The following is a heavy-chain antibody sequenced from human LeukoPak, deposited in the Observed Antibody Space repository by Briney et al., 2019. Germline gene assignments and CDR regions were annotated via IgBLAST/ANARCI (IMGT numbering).Heavy chain of an antibody. Sequence: PGGSLRLSCTASGFTFGDYAMSWVRQAPGKGLEWVGFIRSKAYGGTTEYAASVKGRFTISRDDSKSIAYLQMNSLKTEDTAVYYCTRHFLTAMAKAFDYWGQGTLVTVSS. D-gene: IGHD5-18*01. CDR3: TRHFLTAMAKAFDY. CDR2: IRSKAYGGTT. J-gene: IGHJ4*02. V-gene: IGHV3-49*04. CDR1: GFTFGDYA.